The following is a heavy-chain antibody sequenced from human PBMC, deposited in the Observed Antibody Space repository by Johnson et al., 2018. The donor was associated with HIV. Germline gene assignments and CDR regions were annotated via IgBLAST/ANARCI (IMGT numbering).Heavy chain of an antibody. D-gene: IGHD6-13*01. CDR3: AKDRASIAAALDAFDI. CDR2: ISYDGSNK. V-gene: IGHV3-30-3*01. J-gene: IGHJ3*02. CDR1: GFTFSSYA. Sequence: VQLVESGGVVVQPGGSLRLSCAASGFTFSSYAMHWVRQAPGKGLEWVAVISYDGSNKYYADSVKGRFTISRDNSKNTLYLQMNSLRAEDTAVYYCAKDRASIAAALDAFDIWGQGTMVTVSS.